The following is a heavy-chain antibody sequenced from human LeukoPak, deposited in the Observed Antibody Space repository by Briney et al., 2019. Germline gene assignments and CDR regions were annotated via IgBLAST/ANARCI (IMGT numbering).Heavy chain of an antibody. CDR3: ARVEEYYYDSSGYYPPLSDH. CDR2: ISAYNGNT. J-gene: IGHJ4*02. Sequence: ASVKVSCEASGYTFTSYGISWVRQAPGQGLEWMGWISAYNGNTNYAQKLQGRVTMTTDTSTSTAYMELRSLRSDDTAVYYCARVEEYYYDSSGYYPPLSDHWGQGTLVTVSS. CDR1: GYTFTSYG. D-gene: IGHD3-22*01. V-gene: IGHV1-18*01.